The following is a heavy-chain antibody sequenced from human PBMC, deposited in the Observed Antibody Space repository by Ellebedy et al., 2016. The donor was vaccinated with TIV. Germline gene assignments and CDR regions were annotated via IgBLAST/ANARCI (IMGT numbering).Heavy chain of an antibody. CDR2: IYYSGST. D-gene: IGHD5-18*01. CDR1: GGSISSYY. CDR3: ARRGYSYGYGDYYFDY. J-gene: IGHJ4*02. Sequence: MPSETLSLTCTVSGGSISSYYWSRIRQPPGKGLEWIGYIYYSGSTNYNPSLKSRVTISVDTSKNQFSLKLSSVTAADTAVYYCARRGYSYGYGDYYFDYWGQGTLVTVSS. V-gene: IGHV4-59*08.